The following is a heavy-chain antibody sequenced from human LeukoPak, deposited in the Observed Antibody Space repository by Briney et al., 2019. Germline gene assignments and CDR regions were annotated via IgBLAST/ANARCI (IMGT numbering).Heavy chain of an antibody. D-gene: IGHD3-9*01. J-gene: IGHJ4*02. CDR2: ISGSGGST. CDR3: AKAGYYDILTGYYSVMYFDY. Sequence: GGSLRLSCAAPGFTFSSYAMSWVRQAPGKGLEWVSPISGSGGSTYYADSVKGRFTISRDNSKNTRYLQMNSLRAEDTAVYYCAKAGYYDILTGYYSVMYFDYWGQGTLVTVSS. V-gene: IGHV3-23*01. CDR1: GFTFSSYA.